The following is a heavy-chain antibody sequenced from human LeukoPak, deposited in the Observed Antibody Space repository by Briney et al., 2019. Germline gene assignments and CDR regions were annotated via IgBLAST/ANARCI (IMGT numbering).Heavy chain of an antibody. D-gene: IGHD6-19*01. V-gene: IGHV1-8*03. CDR3: ARVGWRSSGWYFLY. J-gene: IGHJ4*02. Sequence: ASVKVSCKASGYTFTSYDINWVRQATGQGLEWMGWMNPNSGNTGYAQKFQGRVTITRNTSISTAYMELSSLRSEDTAVYYCARVGWRSSGWYFLYWGQGTLVTVSS. CDR1: GYTFTSYD. CDR2: MNPNSGNT.